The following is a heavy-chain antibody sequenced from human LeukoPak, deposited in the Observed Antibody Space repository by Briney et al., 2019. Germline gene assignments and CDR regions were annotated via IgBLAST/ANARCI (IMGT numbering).Heavy chain of an antibody. J-gene: IGHJ4*02. D-gene: IGHD6-19*01. CDR3: ARDSRAVAGTGGFYYFDY. V-gene: IGHV3-7*01. CDR2: IKQDGSEK. CDR1: GFTFSSYW. Sequence: GGSLRLSCAASGFTFSSYWMSWVRQAPGKGLEWVANIKQDGSEKYYVDSVKGRFTISRDNAKNSLYLQMNSLRAEDTAVYYCARDSRAVAGTGGFYYFDYWGQGTLVTVSS.